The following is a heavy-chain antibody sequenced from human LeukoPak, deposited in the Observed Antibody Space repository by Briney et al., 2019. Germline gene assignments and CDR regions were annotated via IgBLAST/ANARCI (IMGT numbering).Heavy chain of an antibody. CDR3: AYLTTVTNY. J-gene: IGHJ4*02. D-gene: IGHD4-11*01. CDR1: GFTFSDYY. V-gene: IGHV4-34*08. Sequence: GSLRLSCAASGFTFSDYYMSWIRQPPGKGLEWIGEINHSGSTNYNPSLKSRVTISVDTSKNQFSLKLSSVTAADTAVYYCAYLTTVTNYWGQGTLVTVSS. CDR2: INHSGST.